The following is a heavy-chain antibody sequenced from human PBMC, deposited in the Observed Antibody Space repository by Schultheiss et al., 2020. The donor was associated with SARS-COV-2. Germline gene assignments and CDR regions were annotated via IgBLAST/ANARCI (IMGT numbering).Heavy chain of an antibody. CDR1: GGSISSGGYS. CDR2: IYYSGST. V-gene: IGHV4-30-2*01. J-gene: IGHJ3*02. Sequence: SETLSLTCAVSGGSISSGGYSWSWIRQPPGKGLEWIGYIYYSGSTYYNPSLKSRVTISVDRSKNQFSLKLSSVTAADTAVYYCARARGLAIFGVAPQPFDIWGQGTMVTVSS. CDR3: ARARGLAIFGVAPQPFDI. D-gene: IGHD3-3*02.